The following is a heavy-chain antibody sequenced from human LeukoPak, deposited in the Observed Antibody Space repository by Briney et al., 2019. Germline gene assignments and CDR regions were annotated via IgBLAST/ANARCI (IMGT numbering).Heavy chain of an antibody. D-gene: IGHD3-10*01. CDR3: ARSFLWFPEGI. J-gene: IGHJ3*02. CDR2: IKQDGSET. V-gene: IGHV3-7*01. CDR1: GFTFSSYW. Sequence: GGSLRFSCAASGFTFSSYWMSWVRQAPGKGLEWVANIKQDGSETYYVDSVKGRFTISRDNTKNSLYLQMNSLRVEDTAVYYCARSFLWFPEGIWGQGTMVTVSS.